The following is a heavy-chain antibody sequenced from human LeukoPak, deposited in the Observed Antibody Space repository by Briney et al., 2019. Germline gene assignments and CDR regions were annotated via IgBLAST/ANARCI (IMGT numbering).Heavy chain of an antibody. CDR1: GGSFSGYY. CDR3: ARGLGGPEGGSEYFQH. J-gene: IGHJ1*01. CDR2: INHSGST. Sequence: SETLSLTCAVYGGSFSGYYWSWIRQPPGKGLEWIGEINHSGSTNYNLSLKSRVTISVDTSKNQFSLKLSSVTAADTAVYYCARGLGGPEGGSEYFQHWGQGTLVTVSS. V-gene: IGHV4-34*01. D-gene: IGHD3-16*01.